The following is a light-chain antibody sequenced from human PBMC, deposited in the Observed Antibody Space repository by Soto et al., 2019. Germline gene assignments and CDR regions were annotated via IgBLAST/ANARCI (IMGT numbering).Light chain of an antibody. CDR1: QGVSTW. V-gene: IGKV1-12*01. CDR3: QQSYSTPHFT. Sequence: DIQMTQSPSSVSASVGDRVTITCRASQGVSTWLAWYQQKPGKAPNLLIYTASSLQSGVPSRFSGSGSGTDFTLTINGLQPEDFATYYCQQSYSTPHFTFGPGTKVEIK. J-gene: IGKJ3*01. CDR2: TAS.